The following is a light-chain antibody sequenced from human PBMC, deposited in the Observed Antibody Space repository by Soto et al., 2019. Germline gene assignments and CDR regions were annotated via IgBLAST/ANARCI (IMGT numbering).Light chain of an antibody. J-gene: IGKJ1*01. CDR3: QQYNSYPGT. CDR2: DAS. V-gene: IGKV1-5*01. Sequence: DIQMTQSPSTLSASVGDRVTITCRASQDIVNWLAWYQHKPGKAPHLLIFDASTLQSGVPSRFIGSASGTEFTLTINNLQPDDLGTYYCQQYNSYPGTFGQGTKVEIK. CDR1: QDIVNW.